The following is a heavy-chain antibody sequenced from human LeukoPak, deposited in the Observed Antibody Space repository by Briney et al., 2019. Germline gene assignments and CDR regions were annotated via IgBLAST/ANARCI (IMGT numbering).Heavy chain of an antibody. Sequence: ASVKVSCKASGYTFTSYYMHWVRQAPGQGLEWMGIINPSGGSTSYAQKFQGRVTMTRDMSTSTVYMELSSLRSEDTAVYYCARVGAYYYDSSGYYMDYWGQGTLVTVSS. CDR2: INPSGGST. J-gene: IGHJ4*02. CDR3: ARVGAYYYDSSGYYMDY. V-gene: IGHV1-46*01. D-gene: IGHD3-22*01. CDR1: GYTFTSYY.